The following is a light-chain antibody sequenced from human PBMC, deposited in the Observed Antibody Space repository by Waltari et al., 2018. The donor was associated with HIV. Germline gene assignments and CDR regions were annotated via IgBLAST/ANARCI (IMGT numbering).Light chain of an antibody. CDR3: AAWDDSLSGWV. J-gene: IGLJ3*02. CDR2: RNN. CDR1: SSNIGTNY. Sequence: QSVLTQPPSASGTPGQRVTISCSGSSSNIGTNYVHWYHQLPGTAPKILIYRNNQRPSGVPDRFSGSKSGTSASLAISGLRSEDGADYYCAAWDDSLSGWVFGGGTKLTVL. V-gene: IGLV1-47*01.